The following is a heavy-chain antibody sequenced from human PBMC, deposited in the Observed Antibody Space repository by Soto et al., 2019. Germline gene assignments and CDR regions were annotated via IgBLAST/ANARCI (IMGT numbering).Heavy chain of an antibody. V-gene: IGHV1-69*02. J-gene: IGHJ4*01. Sequence: QVQLVQSGAEVKKPGSSVNVSCKASGGTFSNHLISWVRQAPGQGLEWMGTIIPLFGILNYAQKLQGRVTXSXXXTXXTAYMELSSLRSDDTAVYYCASGSLYGSGSYPVDYWGQGTLVTVSS. CDR3: ASGSLYGSGSYPVDY. D-gene: IGHD3-10*01. CDR1: GGTFSNHL. CDR2: IIPLFGIL.